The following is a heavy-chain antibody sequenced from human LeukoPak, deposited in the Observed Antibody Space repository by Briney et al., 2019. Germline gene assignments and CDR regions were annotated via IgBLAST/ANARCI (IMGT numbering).Heavy chain of an antibody. CDR3: TTEVAIAAAGTLFDY. J-gene: IGHJ4*02. CDR1: GFTFSNAW. CDR2: IKSKTDGGTT. D-gene: IGHD6-13*01. V-gene: IGHV3-15*01. Sequence: GGSLRLSCAASGFTFSNAWMSWVRQAPGKGLEWAGRIKSKTDGGTTDYAAPVKGRFTISRDDSKNTLYLQMNSLKTEDTAVYYCTTEVAIAAAGTLFDYWGQGTLVTVSS.